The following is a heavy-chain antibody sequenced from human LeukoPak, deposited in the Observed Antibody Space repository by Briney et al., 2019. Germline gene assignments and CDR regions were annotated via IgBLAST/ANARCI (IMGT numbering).Heavy chain of an antibody. Sequence: SDTLSLTCAVSLGYITRPDWGLAVRQPPGKGLEWFVVVYHTGYSDYHPSLHRRVTIAVDKSKHHFSLYLNSVTGADSVMYYCATRSGSCFAAYYWGQGTLVTVSS. J-gene: IGHJ4*02. CDR2: VYHTGYS. CDR3: ATRSGSCFAAYY. D-gene: IGHD1-26*01. V-gene: IGHV4-4*02. CDR1: LGYITRPDW.